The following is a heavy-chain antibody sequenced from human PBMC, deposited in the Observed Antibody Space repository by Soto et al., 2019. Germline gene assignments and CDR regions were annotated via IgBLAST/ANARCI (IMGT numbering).Heavy chain of an antibody. D-gene: IGHD3-3*01. J-gene: IGHJ4*02. CDR1: GFTFSNYA. V-gene: IGHV3-23*01. Sequence: EVQLLESGGGLVQPGRSLRLSCAASGFTFSNYAMSWVRQAPGQGLDWVSAISGSGGTTYYADSVKGRFTISRDNSKITLFLPMNSLRAEDSAMYYCAKFFVDTGSIRCWPSSFHYWGQGTLVTVSS. CDR3: AKFFVDTGSIRCWPSSFHY. CDR2: ISGSGGTT.